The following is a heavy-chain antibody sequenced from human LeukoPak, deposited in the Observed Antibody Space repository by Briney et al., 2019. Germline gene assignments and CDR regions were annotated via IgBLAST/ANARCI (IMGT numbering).Heavy chain of an antibody. CDR2: IRSEGINE. J-gene: IGHJ3*01. Sequence: GGSLRLSCAASGFTFRNFGMHWVRQAPGKGLQWVAFIRSEGINEYYAGSVGARFTISRDNSRNTLFLQMNSLRVEDTALYFCAKPGRYFEDPFDVWGRGTMVIVSS. CDR1: GFTFRNFG. V-gene: IGHV3-30*02. CDR3: AKPGRYFEDPFDV. D-gene: IGHD3-9*01.